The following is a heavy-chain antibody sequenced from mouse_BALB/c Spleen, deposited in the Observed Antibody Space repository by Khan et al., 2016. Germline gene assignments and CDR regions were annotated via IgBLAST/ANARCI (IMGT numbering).Heavy chain of an antibody. J-gene: IGHJ1*01. CDR3: ARGYYGISYFDV. D-gene: IGHD1-1*01. CDR1: GYSITSDYA. V-gene: IGHV3-2*02. Sequence: EVELVESGPGLVKPSQSPSLTCTVSGYSITSDYAWNWIRQFPGNRLEWLGYITSSGSTTYNPSLKSRISITRDTSQNQFFLHLNSVTAEDTATFYCARGYYGISYFDVWGAGTTVTVSS. CDR2: ITSSGST.